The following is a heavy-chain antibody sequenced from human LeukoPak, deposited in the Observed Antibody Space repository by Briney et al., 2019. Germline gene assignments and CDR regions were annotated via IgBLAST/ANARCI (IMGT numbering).Heavy chain of an antibody. Sequence: GGSLRLSCAASGFTFSGYDTNWARQAPGTGPEWVAAISQSGTDTHYGDSVKGRFTISRDNSKDTLFLQMNALRVDDTAVYYCVKGGWFDDWGQGTLVTVSS. J-gene: IGHJ4*02. CDR1: GFTFSGYD. D-gene: IGHD6-19*01. V-gene: IGHV3-23*05. CDR3: VKGGWFDD. CDR2: ISQSGTDT.